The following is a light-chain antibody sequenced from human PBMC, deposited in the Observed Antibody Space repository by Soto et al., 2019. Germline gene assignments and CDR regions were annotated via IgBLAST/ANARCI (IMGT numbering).Light chain of an antibody. CDR2: GAS. V-gene: IGKV3-20*01. Sequence: EIVLTQSPGTLSLSPGERATLSCRASQSVSSSYLAWYQQKPGQAPRLLIYGASSRATGIPDRFSGSGSGTDFTLPISRLEPEDFAVYYFQQYGSSRWTFGQGT. CDR3: QQYGSSRWT. CDR1: QSVSSSY. J-gene: IGKJ1*01.